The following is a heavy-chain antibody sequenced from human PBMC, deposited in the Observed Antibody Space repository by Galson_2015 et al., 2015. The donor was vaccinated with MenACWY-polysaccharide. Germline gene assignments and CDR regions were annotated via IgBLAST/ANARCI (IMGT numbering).Heavy chain of an antibody. Sequence: SLRLSCAASGFTFSSYSINWIRQAPGKGLEWVSYISGSSSPIYYADSVKGRFTISRDNAKNSLYLQMNSLRDEDTAVYYCARGPNWNFDHWGQGALVIVSS. CDR2: ISGSSSPI. D-gene: IGHD1-20*01. J-gene: IGHJ4*02. CDR1: GFTFSSYS. V-gene: IGHV3-48*02. CDR3: ARGPNWNFDH.